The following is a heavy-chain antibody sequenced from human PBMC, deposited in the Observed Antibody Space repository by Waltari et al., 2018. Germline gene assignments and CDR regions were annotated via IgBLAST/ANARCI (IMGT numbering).Heavy chain of an antibody. V-gene: IGHV4-34*01. Sequence: QVQLQQWGAGLLKPSETLSLTCAVYGGSFSGYYWSWFRQPPGKGLEWIGEINHSGSTNYNPSLKSRVTISVDTSKNQFSLKLSSVTAADTAVYYCARVRSRGDWLFDYWGQGTLVTVSS. CDR3: ARVRSRGDWLFDY. CDR2: INHSGST. D-gene: IGHD3-9*01. CDR1: GGSFSGYY. J-gene: IGHJ4*02.